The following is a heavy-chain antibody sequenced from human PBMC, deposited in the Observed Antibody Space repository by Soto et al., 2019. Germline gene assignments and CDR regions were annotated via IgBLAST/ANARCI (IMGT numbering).Heavy chain of an antibody. CDR2: ISYDGSNK. J-gene: IGHJ6*02. CDR3: ARDNIAIFGVVIYYYYGMDV. Sequence: PGGSLRLSCAASGFTFSSYAMHWVRQAPGKGLEWVAVISYDGSNKYYADSVKGRFTISRDNSKNTLYLQMNSLRAEDTAVYYCARDNIAIFGVVIYYYYGMDVWGQGTTVTVSS. V-gene: IGHV3-30-3*01. CDR1: GFTFSSYA. D-gene: IGHD3-3*01.